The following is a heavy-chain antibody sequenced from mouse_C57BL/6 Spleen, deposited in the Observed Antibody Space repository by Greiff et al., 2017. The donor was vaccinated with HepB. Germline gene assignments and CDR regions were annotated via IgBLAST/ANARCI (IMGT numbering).Heavy chain of an antibody. CDR1: GYAFSSSW. D-gene: IGHD1-1*01. V-gene: IGHV1-82*01. J-gene: IGHJ2*01. CDR3: ARYYYGSSSYYFDY. Sequence: VQLQQSGPELVKPGASVKISCKASGYAFSSSWMNWVKQRPGKGLEWIGRIYPGDGDTNYNGKFKGKATLTADKSSSTAYMQLSSLTSEDSAVYLCARYYYGSSSYYFDYWGQGTTLTVSS. CDR2: IYPGDGDT.